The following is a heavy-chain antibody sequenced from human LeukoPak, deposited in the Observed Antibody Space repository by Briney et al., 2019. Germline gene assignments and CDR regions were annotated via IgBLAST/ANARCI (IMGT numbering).Heavy chain of an antibody. J-gene: IGHJ4*02. D-gene: IGHD6-19*01. V-gene: IGHV3-66*01. Sequence: GGSLRLSCAASGFTVSSNYMSWVRQAPGKELEWVSVIYSGGSTYCADSVKGRFTISRDNSKNTLYLQMNSLRAEDTAVYYCARDGLAGMFDYWGQGTLVTVSS. CDR3: ARDGLAGMFDY. CDR1: GFTVSSNY. CDR2: IYSGGST.